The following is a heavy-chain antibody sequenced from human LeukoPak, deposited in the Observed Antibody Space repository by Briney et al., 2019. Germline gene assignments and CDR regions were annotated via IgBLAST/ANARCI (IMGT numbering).Heavy chain of an antibody. J-gene: IGHJ3*02. D-gene: IGHD3-22*01. CDR2: ISAYNGNT. Sequence: ASVKVSCKASGYTFTSYGISWVRQAPGQGLEWMGWISAYNGNTNYAQKLQGRVTMTTDTSTSTAYMELRSLRSDDTAVYYCARDKKVVITTWCCASDIWGQGTMVTVSS. CDR1: GYTFTSYG. V-gene: IGHV1-18*01. CDR3: ARDKKVVITTWCCASDI.